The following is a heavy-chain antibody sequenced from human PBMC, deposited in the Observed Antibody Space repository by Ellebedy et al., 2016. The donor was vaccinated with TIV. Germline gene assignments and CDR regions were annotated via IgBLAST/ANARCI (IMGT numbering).Heavy chain of an antibody. Sequence: MPSETLSLTCAVSGDSISSGCCSWNWIRQPPGKGLEWIGTIYYSGSTYYNPSLKSRVTISLDTSKNQFSLKLSSVTAADTAVYYCARRNDYGDYINWFDPWGQGTLVTVSS. CDR1: GDSISSGCCS. V-gene: IGHV4-39*01. CDR2: IYYSGST. D-gene: IGHD4-17*01. J-gene: IGHJ5*02. CDR3: ARRNDYGDYINWFDP.